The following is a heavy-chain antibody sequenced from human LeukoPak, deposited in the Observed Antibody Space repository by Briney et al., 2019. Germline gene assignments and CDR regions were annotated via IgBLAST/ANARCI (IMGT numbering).Heavy chain of an antibody. V-gene: IGHV3-30*18. CDR3: AKSQVWVGYFDY. CDR2: TSSDGGYK. Sequence: GGSLRLSCAASRFTFSSSVMHWVRQAPGKGLEWVGVTSSDGGYKYYADSVKGRFTISRDNSKSILYLQMNSLRAEDTAVYYCAKSQVWVGYFDYWGQGTLVTVSS. J-gene: IGHJ4*02. D-gene: IGHD3-10*01. CDR1: RFTFSSSV.